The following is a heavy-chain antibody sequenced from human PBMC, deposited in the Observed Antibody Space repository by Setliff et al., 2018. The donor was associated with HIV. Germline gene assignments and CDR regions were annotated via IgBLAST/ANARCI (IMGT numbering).Heavy chain of an antibody. CDR3: AREVRVVLPAAASGNYYYYYMDV. D-gene: IGHD2-2*01. V-gene: IGHV4-4*07. CDR1: GGSISSYY. J-gene: IGHJ6*03. CDR2: IYSSGST. Sequence: SEILSLTCTVSGGSISSYYGSWIRQSAGKGLEWIGRIYSSGSTNYNPSLKSRVTMSVDTSRNQLSLRLSSVTAADTAVYYCAREVRVVLPAAASGNYYYYYMDVWGKGTTVTVS.